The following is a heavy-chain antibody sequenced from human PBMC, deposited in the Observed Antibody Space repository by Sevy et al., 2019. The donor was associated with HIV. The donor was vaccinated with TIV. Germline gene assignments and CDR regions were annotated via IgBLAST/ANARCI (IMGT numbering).Heavy chain of an antibody. Sequence: SETLSLTCAVSGGSISSSNWWSWVRQPPGKGLEWIGEIYHSGSTNYNPSLKSRVTISVDKSKNQFSLKLSSVTAADTAVYYCARDWGSTVTTRAFDIWGQGTMVTVSS. CDR2: IYHSGST. CDR3: ARDWGSTVTTRAFDI. J-gene: IGHJ3*02. CDR1: GGSISSSNW. V-gene: IGHV4-4*02. D-gene: IGHD4-17*01.